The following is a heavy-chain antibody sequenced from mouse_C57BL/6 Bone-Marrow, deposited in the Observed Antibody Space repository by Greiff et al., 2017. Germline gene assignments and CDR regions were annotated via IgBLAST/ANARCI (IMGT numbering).Heavy chain of an antibody. Sequence: VKLMESGPGLVAPSQSLSITCTVSGFSLTSYGVSWVRQPPGKGLEWLGVIWGDGSTHYHLALISRLSISKDNSKSQVFLKLNSLQTDDTATYYCANYGTILYAMDYWGQGTSVTVSS. CDR3: ANYGTILYAMDY. D-gene: IGHD2-1*01. J-gene: IGHJ4*01. CDR1: GFSLTSYG. V-gene: IGHV2-3*01. CDR2: IWGDGST.